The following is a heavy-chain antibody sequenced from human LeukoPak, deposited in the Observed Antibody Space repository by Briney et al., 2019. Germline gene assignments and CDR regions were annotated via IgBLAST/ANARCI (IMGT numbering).Heavy chain of an antibody. D-gene: IGHD5-12*01. CDR3: ARVKWLRSGGLFDY. CDR1: GGSISSYY. CDR2: IYTSGST. Sequence: KPSETLSLTCTVSGGSISSYYWRWIRQPAGKGLEWSGRIYTSGSTNYTPSLKSRVTMSVDTSKNQFSLKLSSVTAADTAVYYCARVKWLRSGGLFDYWGQGTLVTVSS. J-gene: IGHJ4*02. V-gene: IGHV4-4*07.